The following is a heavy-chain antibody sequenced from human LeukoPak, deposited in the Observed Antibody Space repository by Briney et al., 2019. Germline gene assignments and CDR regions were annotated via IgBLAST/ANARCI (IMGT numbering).Heavy chain of an antibody. CDR2: INSDGSIT. V-gene: IGHV3-74*01. D-gene: IGHD5-12*01. J-gene: IGHJ4*02. CDR1: GFTFSSYW. Sequence: PGGSPRLSCAASGFTFSSYWVHWVRQAPGTGLMWVSRINSDGSITNYADSVKGRFTISRDNAKNTLYLQMNSLRAEDTAVYYCARVRATFSPHFDNWGQGTLVTVSS. CDR3: ARVRATFSPHFDN.